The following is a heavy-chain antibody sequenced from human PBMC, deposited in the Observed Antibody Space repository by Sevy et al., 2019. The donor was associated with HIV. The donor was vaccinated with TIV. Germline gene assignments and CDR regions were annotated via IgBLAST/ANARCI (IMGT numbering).Heavy chain of an antibody. J-gene: IGHJ4*02. CDR2: VSLDGRNK. CDR3: AGELGVAGPEEFDY. D-gene: IGHD6-19*01. CDR1: GFTFSFYT. V-gene: IGHV3-30*03. Sequence: GGSLRLSCVASGFTFSFYTMHWVRQAPGKGLEWVAAVSLDGRNKYYADSVKGRFAISRHNSNNTLFLQMNTLRGDDTAVYYCAGELGVAGPEEFDYWGQGTLVTVSS.